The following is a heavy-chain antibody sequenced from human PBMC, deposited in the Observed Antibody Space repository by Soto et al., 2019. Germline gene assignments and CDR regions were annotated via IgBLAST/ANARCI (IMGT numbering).Heavy chain of an antibody. CDR2: IYPGDSDT. V-gene: IGHV5-51*01. CDR1: GYSFTGYW. J-gene: IGHJ4*02. CDR3: ARLRPVLRYFDY. D-gene: IGHD3-16*01. Sequence: PGESLKISCNGSGYSFTGYWICWVRQMPGKGLEWMGIIYPGDSDTRYSPSFQGQVTISADKSISTAYLQWSSLKASDTAMYYCARLRPVLRYFDYWGQGTLVTVSS.